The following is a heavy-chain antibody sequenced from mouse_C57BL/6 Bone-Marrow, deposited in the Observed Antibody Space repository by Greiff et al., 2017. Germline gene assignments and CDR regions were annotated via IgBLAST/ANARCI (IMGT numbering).Heavy chain of an antibody. V-gene: IGHV2-4*01. CDR2: IWSGGST. D-gene: IGHD3-1*01. CDR3: ASRLGFAD. Sequence: QVQLQQSGPGLVQPSQSLSITCTVSGFSLTSYGVHWVRQPPGKGLEWLGVIWSGGSTDSPAAFISRLSISKDNSKSQVFVKMNSRRADDTAIYDCASRLGFADWGQGTLVTVSA. CDR1: GFSLTSYG. J-gene: IGHJ3*01.